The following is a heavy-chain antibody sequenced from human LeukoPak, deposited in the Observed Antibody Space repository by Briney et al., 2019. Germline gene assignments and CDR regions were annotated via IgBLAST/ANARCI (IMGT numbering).Heavy chain of an antibody. CDR1: GFTFSDHA. Sequence: PGGSLRLSCAGSGFTFSDHALTWVRQSPGKGLESVASINAGGDRKHYADSVKGRFTISRDNAKNTLYLQMNSLRVEDTAVYYCARGRPHGNDYWGQGTLVTVSS. CDR2: INAGGDRK. D-gene: IGHD4-23*01. V-gene: IGHV3-23*01. J-gene: IGHJ4*02. CDR3: ARGRPHGNDY.